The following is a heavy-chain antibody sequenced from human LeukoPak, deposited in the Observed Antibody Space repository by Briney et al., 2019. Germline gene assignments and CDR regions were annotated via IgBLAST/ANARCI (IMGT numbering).Heavy chain of an antibody. Sequence: GGSLRLSCSASGFTFSNAWMSWVRQAPGKGLEWVGRIKSKTDGGTTDYAAPVKGRFTISRDDSKNTLYLQMNSLKTEDTAVYYCFCGSDSSGYFDYWGQGTLVTVSS. CDR2: IKSKTDGGTT. CDR3: FCGSDSSGYFDY. V-gene: IGHV3-15*01. D-gene: IGHD3-22*01. CDR1: GFTFSNAW. J-gene: IGHJ4*02.